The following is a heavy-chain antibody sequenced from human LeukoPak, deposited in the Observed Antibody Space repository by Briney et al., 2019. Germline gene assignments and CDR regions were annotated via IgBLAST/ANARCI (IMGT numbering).Heavy chain of an antibody. Sequence: GGSLRLSCAASGFTFSSFTMNWARQVPGKGLEWISYISLGNSTMFYADSVKGRFTISIDNAKNSLYLQMNSLRDDDTAVYYCARVGNGRSWDYWGQGTLVTVSS. CDR2: ISLGNSTM. J-gene: IGHJ4*02. V-gene: IGHV3-48*02. CDR3: ARVGNGRSWDY. CDR1: GFTFSSFT. D-gene: IGHD2-15*01.